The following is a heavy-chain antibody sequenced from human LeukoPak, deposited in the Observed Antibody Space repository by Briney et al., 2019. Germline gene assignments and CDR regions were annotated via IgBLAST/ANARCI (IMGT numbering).Heavy chain of an antibody. CDR1: GFTFSSYG. Sequence: GSLRLSCAASGFTFSSYGMHWVRQAPGKGLEWVAFIRYDGSNKYYADSVKGRFTISRDNSKNTLYLQMNSLRAEDTAVYYCATRGMYYYYYMDVWGKGTTVTVSS. CDR3: ATRGMYYYYYMDV. J-gene: IGHJ6*03. V-gene: IGHV3-30*02. CDR2: IRYDGSNK.